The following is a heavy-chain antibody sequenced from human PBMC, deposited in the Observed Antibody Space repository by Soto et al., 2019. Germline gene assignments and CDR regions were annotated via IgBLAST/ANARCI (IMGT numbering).Heavy chain of an antibody. D-gene: IGHD4-17*01. CDR3: ASRYGGSLDY. CDR1: GGSISSYY. V-gene: IGHV4-59*08. CDR2: IYYSGST. J-gene: IGHJ4*02. Sequence: QVQLQESGPGLVKPSETLSLTCTVSGGSISSYYWSWIRQPPGKGLEWIGYIYYSGSTNYNPSLKLRVTISVDTSKNPFALKLTSVTAADTAVYYCASRYGGSLDYWGQGTLVTVSS.